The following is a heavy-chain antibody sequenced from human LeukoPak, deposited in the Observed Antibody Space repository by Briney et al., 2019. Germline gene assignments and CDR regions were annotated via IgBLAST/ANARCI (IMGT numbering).Heavy chain of an antibody. V-gene: IGHV1-46*01. CDR1: GYTFTSYY. J-gene: IGHJ6*02. D-gene: IGHD6-19*01. Sequence: ASVKVSCKASGYTFTSYYMHWVRQAPGQGLERMGIINPSGGSTSYAQKFQGRVTMTRDTSTSTVYMELSSLRSEDTAVYYCARDLEQWLVRNGMDVWGQGTTVTVSS. CDR2: INPSGGST. CDR3: ARDLEQWLVRNGMDV.